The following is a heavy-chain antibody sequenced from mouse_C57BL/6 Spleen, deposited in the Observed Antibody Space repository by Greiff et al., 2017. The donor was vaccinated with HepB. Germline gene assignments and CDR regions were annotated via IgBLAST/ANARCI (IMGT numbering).Heavy chain of an antibody. J-gene: IGHJ4*01. CDR2: IYPRDGST. V-gene: IGHV1-78*01. CDR3: ARGYYGSSYSYAMDY. CDR1: GYTFTDHT. Sequence: VQLVESDAELVKPGASVKISCKVSGYTFTDHTIHWMKQRPEQGLEWIGYIYPRDGSTKYNEKFKGKATLTADKSSSTAYMQLNSLTSEASAVYFCARGYYGSSYSYAMDYWGQGTSVTVSS. D-gene: IGHD1-1*01.